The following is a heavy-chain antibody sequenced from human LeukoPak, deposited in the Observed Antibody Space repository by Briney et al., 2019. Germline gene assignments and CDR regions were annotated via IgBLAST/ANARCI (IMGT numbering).Heavy chain of an antibody. Sequence: SETLSLTCAVSGGSFSGYYWSWIRQPPGKGLEWIGEINHSGSTNYNPSLKSRVTISVDTSKNQFSLKLSSVTAADTAVYYCARGFSSSNSTTQFDYWGQGTLVTVSS. J-gene: IGHJ4*02. D-gene: IGHD6-13*01. V-gene: IGHV4-34*01. CDR3: ARGFSSSNSTTQFDY. CDR2: INHSGST. CDR1: GGSFSGYY.